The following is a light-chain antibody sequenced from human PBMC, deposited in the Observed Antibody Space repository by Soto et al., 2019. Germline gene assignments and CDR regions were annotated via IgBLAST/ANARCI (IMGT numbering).Light chain of an antibody. CDR2: GTF. CDR1: QDIKTY. J-gene: IGKJ3*01. V-gene: IGKV1-9*01. CDR3: QHLNNYPPFT. Sequence: IQLTQAPSSLSASVGDRVSITCRASQDIKTYLAWYQQKQGKAPKLLISGTFTLQSGVPSRFNGSGSGTDFTLTISRLQPEDFATYYCQHLNNYPPFTFGPGTKVDLE.